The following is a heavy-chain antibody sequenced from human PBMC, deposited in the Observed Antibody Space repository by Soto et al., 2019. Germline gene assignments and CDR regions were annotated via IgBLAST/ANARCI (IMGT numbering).Heavy chain of an antibody. V-gene: IGHV4-59*01. CDR1: GGSISSYY. J-gene: IGHJ3*02. Sequence: SETLSLTCTVSGGSISSYYWSWLRQPPGKGLEWIGYIYYSGSTNYNPSLKSRVTISVDTSKNQFSLKLSSVTAADTAVYYCARTDYYYDISGYAPDAFDIWGRGTMVT. CDR2: IYYSGST. CDR3: ARTDYYYDISGYAPDAFDI. D-gene: IGHD3-22*01.